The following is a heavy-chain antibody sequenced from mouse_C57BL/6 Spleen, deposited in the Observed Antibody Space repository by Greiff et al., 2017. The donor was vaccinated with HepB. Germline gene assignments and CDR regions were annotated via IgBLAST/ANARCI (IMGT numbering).Heavy chain of an antibody. J-gene: IGHJ4*01. CDR2: INTNNGGT. V-gene: IGHV1-26*01. D-gene: IGHD3-3*01. CDR3: ARWLWYYAMDY. CDR1: GYTFTDYY. Sequence: EVQLQQSGPELVKPGASVKISCKASGYTFTDYYMNWVKQSHGKSLEWIGDINTNNGGTSYNQKFKGKATLTVDNSSSTAYMELRSLTSEDSAVYYCARWLWYYAMDYWGQGTSVTVSS.